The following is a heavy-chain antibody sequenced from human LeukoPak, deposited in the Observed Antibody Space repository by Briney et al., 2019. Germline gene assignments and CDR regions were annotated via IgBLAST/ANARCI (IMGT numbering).Heavy chain of an antibody. V-gene: IGHV3-23*01. J-gene: IGHJ5*02. CDR3: AREPASSGWFDP. CDR2: ISGTGGRT. Sequence: PGGSLRLSCAASGFTFNSYAMSWVRQAPGKGLEWVSAISGTGGRTYYADSVKGRFTISRDNSKNTLYPQMNSLRAEDTALYYCAREPASSGWFDPWGQGTLVAVSS. D-gene: IGHD6-19*01. CDR1: GFTFNSYA.